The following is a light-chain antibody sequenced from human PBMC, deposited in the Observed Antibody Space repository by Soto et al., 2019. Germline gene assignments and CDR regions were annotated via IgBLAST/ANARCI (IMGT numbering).Light chain of an antibody. V-gene: IGLV2-14*01. Sequence: HSVLTQPASVSGSPGQSITISCTGTSSHVGGYNYVSWYQQHPGKAPKFMIYDVSNRPSGVSNRFSGSKSGNTASLTISGLQAEDEADYYCCSYTTSNTRQIVFGTGTKVTVL. CDR1: SSHVGGYNY. CDR2: DVS. J-gene: IGLJ1*01. CDR3: CSYTTSNTRQIV.